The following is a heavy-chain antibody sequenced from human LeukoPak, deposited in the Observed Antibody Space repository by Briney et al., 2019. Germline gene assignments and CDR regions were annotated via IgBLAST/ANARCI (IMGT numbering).Heavy chain of an antibody. V-gene: IGHV3-23*01. Sequence: GGSLRLSCAASGFTFSNHWMHWVRQAPGKGLAWISTVSASGDSTSYADSVKGRFTISRDNSKNALYLQVNSLRADDAALYYCAKSHYYGSGSIDYRGQGTLVTVSS. CDR2: VSASGDST. J-gene: IGHJ4*02. CDR1: GFTFSNHW. CDR3: AKSHYYGSGSIDY. D-gene: IGHD3-10*01.